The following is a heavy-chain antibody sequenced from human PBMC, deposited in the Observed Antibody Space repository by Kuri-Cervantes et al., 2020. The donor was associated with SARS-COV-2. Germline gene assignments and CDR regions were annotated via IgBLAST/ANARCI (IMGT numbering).Heavy chain of an antibody. D-gene: IGHD6-19*01. CDR2: LYHRGNT. J-gene: IGHJ4*02. CDR1: GGSISSSSDY. CDR3: ARDERNSSGWYSDY. Sequence: GSLRLSCTVSGGSISSSSDYWGWIRQPPGKGLEWVGSLYHRGNTYYNPSLQSRVTISVDTSKNQFSLKLRSVTPEDTAVYYCARDERNSSGWYSDYWGQGTLVTVSS. V-gene: IGHV4-39*07.